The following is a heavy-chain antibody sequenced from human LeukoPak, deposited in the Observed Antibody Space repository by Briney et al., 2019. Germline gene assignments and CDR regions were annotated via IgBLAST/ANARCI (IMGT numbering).Heavy chain of an antibody. CDR2: ISRDGSNK. Sequence: PGGSLRLSCAASGFIFSSYGMHWVRQAPGKGLEWVTAISRDGSNKFYADSVKGRFTISRDNSKNTLYLQMNSLRAEDTAVYYCFAGYYDSSGSYFDYWGQGTLVTVSS. J-gene: IGHJ4*02. D-gene: IGHD3-22*01. CDR3: FAGYYDSSGSYFDY. CDR1: GFIFSSYG. V-gene: IGHV3-30*03.